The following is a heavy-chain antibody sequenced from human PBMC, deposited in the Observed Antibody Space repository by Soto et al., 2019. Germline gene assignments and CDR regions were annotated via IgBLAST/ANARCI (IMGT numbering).Heavy chain of an antibody. V-gene: IGHV3-49*04. D-gene: IGHD5-12*01. J-gene: IGHJ4*02. Sequence: LRLSCATSGFTFRDHGMSWVRQAPGKGLDWVGFIRSSRYGATTEYAASVKGRFFISRDDSKSIASLQMNSLKTEDTAMYYCTTVATNDYWGQGTLVTV. CDR1: GFTFRDHG. CDR3: TTVATNDY. CDR2: IRSSRYGATT.